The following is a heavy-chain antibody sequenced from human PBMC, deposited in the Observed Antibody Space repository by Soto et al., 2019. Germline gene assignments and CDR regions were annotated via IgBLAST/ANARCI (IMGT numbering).Heavy chain of an antibody. CDR3: AREGNLEYSSSSSGYYYYYYGMDV. D-gene: IGHD6-6*01. V-gene: IGHV5-10-1*01. CDR1: GYSFTSYW. Sequence: GESLKISCKVSGYSFTSYWISWVRQMPGKGLEWMGRIDPSDSYTNYSPSFQGHVTISADKSISTAYLQWSSLKASDTAMYYCAREGNLEYSSSSSGYYYYYYGMDVWGQGTTVTVSS. CDR2: IDPSDSYT. J-gene: IGHJ6*02.